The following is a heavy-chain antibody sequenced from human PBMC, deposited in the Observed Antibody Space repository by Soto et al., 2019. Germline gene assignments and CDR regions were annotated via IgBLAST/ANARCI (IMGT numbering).Heavy chain of an antibody. J-gene: IGHJ5*02. CDR2: ISYDGTTK. D-gene: IGHD6-13*01. Sequence: QEQVVESGGGVVQPGRSLRLSCAASGFTFSTHAMHWVRQAPGRGLEWVAIISYDGTTKDYADSVKGRFTISRDNSKNAVYLQINSLRSEETALYYCERDWRTAGTTGWFDPWGQGTLVTVSS. CDR3: ERDWRTAGTTGWFDP. CDR1: GFTFSTHA. V-gene: IGHV3-30-3*01.